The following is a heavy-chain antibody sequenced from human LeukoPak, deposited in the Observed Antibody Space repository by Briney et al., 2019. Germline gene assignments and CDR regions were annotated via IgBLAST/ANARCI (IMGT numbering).Heavy chain of an antibody. CDR2: ISAYNGNT. CDR3: ARDGGYYYDSSGYFERLPAY. CDR1: GYTFTSYG. D-gene: IGHD3-22*01. V-gene: IGHV1-18*01. Sequence: ASVSVSCTASGYTFTSYGISWVRQAPGQGLEWMGWISAYNGNTNYAQKLQGRVTMTTDTSTSTAYMELRSLRSDDTAVYYCARDGGYYYDSSGYFERLPAYWGQGTLVTVSS. J-gene: IGHJ4*02.